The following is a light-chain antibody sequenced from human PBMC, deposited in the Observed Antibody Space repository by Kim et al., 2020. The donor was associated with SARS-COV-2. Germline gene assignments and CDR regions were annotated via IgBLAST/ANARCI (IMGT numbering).Light chain of an antibody. CDR1: SLTKYY. CDR3: KSRDSSGNHLV. J-gene: IGLJ3*02. CDR2: GKN. Sequence: ALGQTVRITCQGDSLTKYYVTWYQQKPGQAPVLVIYGKNNRPSGIPDRFSGSSSGNTASLTITGAQAEDEADYYCKSRDSSGNHLVFGGGTKLTVL. V-gene: IGLV3-19*01.